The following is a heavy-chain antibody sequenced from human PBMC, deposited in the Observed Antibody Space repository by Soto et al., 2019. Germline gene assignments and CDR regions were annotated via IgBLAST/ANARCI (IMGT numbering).Heavy chain of an antibody. J-gene: IGHJ4*02. Sequence: GGSLRLSCAASGFTFSSYGMHWVRQAPGKGLEWVAVISYDGSNKYYADSVKGRFTISRDNSKNTLYLQMNSLRAEDTAVCYCAKDYDSSGYNRYYFDYWGQGTLVTVSS. CDR1: GFTFSSYG. CDR3: AKDYDSSGYNRYYFDY. V-gene: IGHV3-30*18. D-gene: IGHD3-22*01. CDR2: ISYDGSNK.